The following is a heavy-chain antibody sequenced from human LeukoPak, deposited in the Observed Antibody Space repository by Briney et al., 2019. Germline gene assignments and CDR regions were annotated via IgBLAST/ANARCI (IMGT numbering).Heavy chain of an antibody. CDR1: GFTFDNYR. CDR3: ATDVYGDYSRWFDP. V-gene: IGHV3-23*01. D-gene: IGHD4-17*01. J-gene: IGHJ5*02. CDR2: MGDDFTGT. Sequence: PGGSLRLSCAASGFTFDNYRMSWVRQAPGRGLEWVSTMGDDFTGTFYAASVKGRFTISRDNSKNMLYLQMNSLRAEDTAIYYCATDVYGDYSRWFDPWGQGTLVTVSS.